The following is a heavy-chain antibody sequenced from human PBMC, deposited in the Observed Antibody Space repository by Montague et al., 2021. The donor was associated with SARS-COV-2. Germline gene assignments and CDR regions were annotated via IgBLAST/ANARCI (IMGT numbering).Heavy chain of an antibody. V-gene: IGHV4-39*02. CDR3: AREAYYYDCSGYYGGGYYDYYGMDV. Sequence: SETLSLTCTVSGGSISSSSYYWGWIRQPPGKGLEWIGSIYYSGSTYYNPSLKSRVTISVDTSKNQFSLKLSSVTAADTAVYYCAREAYYYDCSGYYGGGYYDYYGMDVWGQGTTVTVSS. CDR1: GGSISSSSYY. J-gene: IGHJ6*02. CDR2: IYYSGST. D-gene: IGHD3-22*01.